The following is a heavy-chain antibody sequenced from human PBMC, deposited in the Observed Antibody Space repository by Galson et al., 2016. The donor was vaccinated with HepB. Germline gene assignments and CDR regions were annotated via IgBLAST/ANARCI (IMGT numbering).Heavy chain of an antibody. V-gene: IGHV4-34*01. CDR2: INHSGST. D-gene: IGHD1-26*01. J-gene: IGHJ4*02. CDR1: GGSFIDYY. CDR3: ARGEDGSYDY. Sequence: SETLSLTCGVYGGSFIDYYWTWIRQPPGKGLEWIGEINHSGSTTYNPSLKSRVSMSVDTSKSQFSLRLTSVTAADTAVYFCARGEDGSYDYWGQGTLVTVSS.